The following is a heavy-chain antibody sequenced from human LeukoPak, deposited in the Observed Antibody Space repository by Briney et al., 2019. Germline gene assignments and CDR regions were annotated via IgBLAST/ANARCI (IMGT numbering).Heavy chain of an antibody. CDR2: ISSSSYI. V-gene: IGHV3-21*01. CDR1: GFTFSSYS. J-gene: IGHJ4*02. CDR3: AREREDYFDY. D-gene: IGHD1-26*01. Sequence: GGSLRLSCAASGFTFSSYSMNWVRQAPGKGLEWVSSISSSSYIYYADSVKGRFTISRDSAKNSLYLQMNSLRAEDTAVYYCAREREDYFDYWGQGTLVTVSS.